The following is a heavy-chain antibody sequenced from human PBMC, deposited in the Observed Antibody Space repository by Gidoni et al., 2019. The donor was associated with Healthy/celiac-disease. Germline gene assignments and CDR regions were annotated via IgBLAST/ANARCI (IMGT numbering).Heavy chain of an antibody. D-gene: IGHD2-2*01. CDR3: ARDNRHTHRRYQGGYYFDY. CDR1: GFTFSSYA. V-gene: IGHV3-30*01. Sequence: QVQLVESGGGVVQPGRSLRLSCAASGFTFSSYAMHWVRQAPGKGLEWVAVISYDGSNKYYADSVKGRFTISRDNSKNTLYLQMNSLRAEDTAVYYCARDNRHTHRRYQGGYYFDYWGQGTLVTVSS. J-gene: IGHJ4*02. CDR2: ISYDGSNK.